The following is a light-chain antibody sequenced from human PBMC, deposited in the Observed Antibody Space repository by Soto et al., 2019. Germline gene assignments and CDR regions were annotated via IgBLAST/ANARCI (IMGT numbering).Light chain of an antibody. Sequence: QSVLTQPPSVSEAPGQRVTISCTGRSSNIGAGYEAHWYQQVPGTAPKFLIYENNNRPSGVPDRFSGSKSGTSASLAITGLQAEDEAEYYCQSYDSSLSGYVFGTGTKLTVL. V-gene: IGLV1-40*01. J-gene: IGLJ1*01. CDR2: ENN. CDR3: QSYDSSLSGYV. CDR1: SSNIGAGYE.